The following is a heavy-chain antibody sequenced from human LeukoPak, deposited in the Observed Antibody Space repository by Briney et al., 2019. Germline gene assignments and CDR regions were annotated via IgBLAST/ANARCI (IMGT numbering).Heavy chain of an antibody. CDR1: GYKLTNNW. CDR2: IYPGDSDT. CDR3: ARRAAGSGYDFDY. Sequence: LGESLKISCKISGYKLTNNWIGWVRQVPGKGLEWMGLIYPGDSDTRYSPSFQGQVTISADKSISTAYLQWSSLKASDTAMYYCARRAAGSGYDFDYWGQGTLVTVSS. D-gene: IGHD5-12*01. J-gene: IGHJ4*02. V-gene: IGHV5-51*01.